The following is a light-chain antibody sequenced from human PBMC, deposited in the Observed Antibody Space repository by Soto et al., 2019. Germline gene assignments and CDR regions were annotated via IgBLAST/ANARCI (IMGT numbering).Light chain of an antibody. CDR1: QFVSSN. V-gene: IGKV3D-15*01. Sequence: EIVMTQSPVTLSVSPGERATLASRSSQFVSSNLAWYQQKPGQAPRLLIYGASTRATGIPARFSGSGSGTEFTLTISNLQSEDFAVYFCQQYHNWPPITFGQGTRLEIK. J-gene: IGKJ5*01. CDR2: GAS. CDR3: QQYHNWPPIT.